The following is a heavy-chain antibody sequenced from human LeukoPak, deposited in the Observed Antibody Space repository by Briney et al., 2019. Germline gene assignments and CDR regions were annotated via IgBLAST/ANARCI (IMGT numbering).Heavy chain of an antibody. Sequence: PGGSLRLSCAASGFTFDDYEMHWVRHTPGKRLEWVAPISGDGGSPYYGDFVKGRFTVSRDNSKKSLNLQMNRVTTEDTALYYCAKDLVRGYRDHSNGRGGDFDFWGQGALVTVSS. CDR3: AKDLVRGYRDHSNGRGGDFDF. J-gene: IGHJ4*02. CDR1: GFTFDDYE. CDR2: ISGDGGSP. D-gene: IGHD4-11*01. V-gene: IGHV3-43*02.